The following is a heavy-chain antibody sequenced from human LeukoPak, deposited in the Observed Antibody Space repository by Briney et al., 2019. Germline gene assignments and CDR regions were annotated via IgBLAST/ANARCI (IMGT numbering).Heavy chain of an antibody. CDR1: GFTFTSYY. CDR3: AREGYSYGYVDY. Sequence: ASVKVSCKASGFTFTSYYMHWVRQAPGQGLEWMGIINPSGGSTSYAQKFQGRVTMTRDSSTSTVYMELSSLRSEDTAVYYCAREGYSYGYVDYWGQGTLVTVSS. J-gene: IGHJ4*02. CDR2: INPSGGST. D-gene: IGHD5-18*01. V-gene: IGHV1-46*01.